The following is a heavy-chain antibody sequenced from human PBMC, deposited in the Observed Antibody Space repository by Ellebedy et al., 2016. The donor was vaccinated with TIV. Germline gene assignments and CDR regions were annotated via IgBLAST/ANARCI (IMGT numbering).Heavy chain of an antibody. J-gene: IGHJ4*02. CDR2: ISWSGATI. Sequence: SLKISCAASGFTFDDYGMHWVRQAPGKGLEWVAGISWSGATIVYADSVKGRFTISRDNANNSLYLQMNSLRAEDMALYYCAKATGSGSFNPFDYWGQGTLVTVSS. CDR1: GFTFDDYG. CDR3: AKATGSGSFNPFDY. D-gene: IGHD3-10*01. V-gene: IGHV3-9*03.